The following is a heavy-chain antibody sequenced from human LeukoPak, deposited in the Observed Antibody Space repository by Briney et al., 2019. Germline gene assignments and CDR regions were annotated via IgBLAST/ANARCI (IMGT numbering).Heavy chain of an antibody. CDR2: ISGSGGST. D-gene: IGHD3-10*01. V-gene: IGHV3-23*01. Sequence: GGSLRLSCAASGFTFSSYARSGVRQAPGKGLEWVSAISGSGGSTYYADSVKGRFTISRDNSKNTLYLQMNSLRAEDTAVYYCARERPVLLWFGDPANDAFDIWGRGTMVTVSS. J-gene: IGHJ3*02. CDR1: GFTFSSYA. CDR3: ARERPVLLWFGDPANDAFDI.